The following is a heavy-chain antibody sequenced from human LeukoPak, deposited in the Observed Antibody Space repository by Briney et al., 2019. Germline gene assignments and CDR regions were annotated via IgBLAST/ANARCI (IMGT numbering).Heavy chain of an antibody. CDR1: GFPLPGHF. J-gene: IGHJ4*02. Sequence: ASVKVSCKASGFPLPGHFLHWVRQATGQGLEWMGWMNPNSGNTGYAQKFQGRVTMTRNTSISTAYMELSSLRSEDRAVYYCAAGHSGYELIIWGQGTLVTVSS. D-gene: IGHD5-12*01. CDR3: AAGHSGYELII. V-gene: IGHV1-8*02. CDR2: MNPNSGNT.